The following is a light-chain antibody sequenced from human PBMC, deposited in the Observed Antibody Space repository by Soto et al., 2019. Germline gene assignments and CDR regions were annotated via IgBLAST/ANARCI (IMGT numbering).Light chain of an antibody. V-gene: IGLV2-14*03. J-gene: IGLJ1*01. CDR2: DVS. CDR1: TRDVGAYNY. Sequence: QTSSLCSSPGPTIHPPSPGHTRDVGAYNYVSWYQQHPGKAPKLIIYDVSDRPSGVSNRFSGSKSGNTASLTISGLQADDEADYYCSSFTRSNTYVFGTGTKVTVL. CDR3: SSFTRSNTYV.